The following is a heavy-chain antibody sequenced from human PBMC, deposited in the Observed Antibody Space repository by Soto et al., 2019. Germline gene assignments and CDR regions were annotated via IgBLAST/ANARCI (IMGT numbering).Heavy chain of an antibody. D-gene: IGHD1-1*01. CDR2: VSWNSDIT. V-gene: IGHV3-9*01. Sequence: EGQLVESGGGLVQPGRSLRLSCVASGFTFDDYNRHWVRQTPGKGPEWVSGVSWNSDITGYADSVKGRFTNSRDNAKNSLYLQMNSRRAEETAMYFCAKYRHRGYVTFDYLSQGSLVSVSS. CDR3: AKYRHRGYVTFDY. J-gene: IGHJ4*02. CDR1: GFTFDDYN.